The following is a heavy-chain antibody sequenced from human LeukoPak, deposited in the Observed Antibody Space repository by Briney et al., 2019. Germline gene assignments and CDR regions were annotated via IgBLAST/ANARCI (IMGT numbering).Heavy chain of an antibody. D-gene: IGHD6-13*01. CDR3: ARCGPVYSSSWYWFDP. J-gene: IGHJ5*02. CDR2: IKHSGST. CDR1: GGSFSGYY. V-gene: IGHV4-34*01. Sequence: SETLSLTCAVYGGSFSGYYWSWIRQPPGKGLDWIGEIKHSGSTNYNPSLKSRVTISVDTSKNQLSLKLSSVTAADTAVYYCARCGPVYSSSWYWFDPWGQGTLVTVSS.